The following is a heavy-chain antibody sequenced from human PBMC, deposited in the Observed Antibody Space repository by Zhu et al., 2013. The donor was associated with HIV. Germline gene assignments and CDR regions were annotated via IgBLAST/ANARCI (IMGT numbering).Heavy chain of an antibody. Sequence: QVQLQESGPGLVKPSETLSLTCTASGGSISSYYWSWIRQPPGKGLEWIGYISYSGSTNYNPSLKSRVTLSVDTSKNQFSLRLSSVTAADTAVDYCAREKMVPSGGRHYYYGMDVWGQGITVTVSS. V-gene: IGHV4-59*01. CDR1: GGSISSYY. D-gene: IGHD2-15*01. CDR3: AREKMVPSGGRHYYYGMDV. J-gene: IGHJ6*02. CDR2: ISYSGST.